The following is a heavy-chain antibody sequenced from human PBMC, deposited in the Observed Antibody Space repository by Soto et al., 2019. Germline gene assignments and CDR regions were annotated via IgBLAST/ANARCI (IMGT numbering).Heavy chain of an antibody. J-gene: IGHJ4*02. CDR1: GGNFSSDT. D-gene: IGHD2-15*01. CDR2: IIPIFGTQ. Sequence: QVQLVQSGAEVKKPGSSVKFTCKASGGNFSSDTINWVLQAPGQGLEWMGGIIPIFGTQNYAQKFQGRVTITADESTRTAYLELSSLRSEDTAVYYWARDAARYGSGGSCYDYFDYWGQGTLVTVSS. CDR3: ARDAARYGSGGSCYDYFDY. V-gene: IGHV1-69*12.